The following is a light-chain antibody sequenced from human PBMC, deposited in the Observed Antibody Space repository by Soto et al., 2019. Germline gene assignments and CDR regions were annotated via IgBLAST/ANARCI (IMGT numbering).Light chain of an antibody. Sequence: QSALTQPASVSGSPGQSITISCTGTSSDVGGYNYVSWYQQHPGKAPKLMIYDVSNRPSGVSNRFSGSKSDNTASLTISGLQAEDEADYYCSSYTSSTLIIVFGTGTKVTVL. J-gene: IGLJ1*01. V-gene: IGLV2-14*01. CDR2: DVS. CDR1: SSDVGGYNY. CDR3: SSYTSSTLIIV.